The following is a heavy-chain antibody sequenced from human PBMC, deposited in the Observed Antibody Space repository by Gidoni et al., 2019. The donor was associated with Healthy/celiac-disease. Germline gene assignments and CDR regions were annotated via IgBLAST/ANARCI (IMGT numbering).Heavy chain of an antibody. V-gene: IGHV2-5*02. D-gene: IGHD5-12*01. Sequence: QITLKESGPTLVKPTQTLTLTCTFSGFSLSTSGVGVGWIRQPPGKALEWLALIYWDDDKRYSPSLKSRLTITKDTSKNQVVLTMTNMDPVDTATYYCAHRVNGYNGGRGGVDAFDIWGQGTMVTVSS. CDR3: AHRVNGYNGGRGGVDAFDI. J-gene: IGHJ3*02. CDR2: IYWDDDK. CDR1: GFSLSTSGVG.